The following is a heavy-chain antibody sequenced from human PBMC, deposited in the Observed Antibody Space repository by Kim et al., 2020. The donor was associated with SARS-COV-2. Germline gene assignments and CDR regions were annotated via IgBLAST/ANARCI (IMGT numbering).Heavy chain of an antibody. D-gene: IGHD6-19*01. CDR1: GFTFSSYG. J-gene: IGHJ1*01. V-gene: IGHV3-33*05. CDR3: ARESSGSGWYRWYFQH. CDR2: ISYDGSNK. Sequence: GGSLRLSCAASGFTFSSYGMHWVRQAPGKGLEWVAVISYDGSNKYYADSVKSRFTISRDNSKNTLYLQMNSLRAEDTAVYYCARESSGSGWYRWYFQHWGQGTLVTVSS.